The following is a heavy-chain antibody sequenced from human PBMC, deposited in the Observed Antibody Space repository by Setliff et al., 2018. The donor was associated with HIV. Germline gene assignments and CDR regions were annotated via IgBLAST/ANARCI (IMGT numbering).Heavy chain of an antibody. CDR2: IYYSGST. D-gene: IGHD3-10*01. CDR3: ARDRYAGEIDY. Sequence: LSLTCTVSGGSISSGGYYWSWIRQHPGKGLEWIGYIYYSGSTDYNPSLKSRVTLSIDTSKNQFSLKLSSVTAADTAVYYCARDRYAGEIDYWGQGTLVTVSS. V-gene: IGHV4-31*03. J-gene: IGHJ4*02. CDR1: GGSISSGGYY.